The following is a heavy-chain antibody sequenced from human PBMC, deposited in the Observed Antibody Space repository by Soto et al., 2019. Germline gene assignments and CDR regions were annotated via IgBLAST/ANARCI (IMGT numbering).Heavy chain of an antibody. CDR2: INHSGST. V-gene: IGHV4-34*01. CDR3: ARLEYSSSYYYFDY. Sequence: SETLSLTCAVYGGSFSGYYWSWIRQPPGKGLEWIGEINHSGSTNYNPSLKSRVTISVDTSKNQFSLKLSSVTAADTAVYYCARLEYSSSYYYFDYWGQGTLVTVSS. CDR1: GGSFSGYY. J-gene: IGHJ4*02. D-gene: IGHD6-6*01.